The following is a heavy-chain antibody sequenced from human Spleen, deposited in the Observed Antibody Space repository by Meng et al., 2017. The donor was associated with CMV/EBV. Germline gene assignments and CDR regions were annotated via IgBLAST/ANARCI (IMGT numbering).Heavy chain of an antibody. V-gene: IGHV3-23*03. CDR1: GFTFSSYA. CDR3: ARDRLGDFYYYYGMDV. CDR2: IYSGGTST. J-gene: IGHJ6*02. Sequence: GGSLRLSCVASGFTFSSYAMSWVRQAPGKGLEWVSVIYSGGTSTYYADSVKGRFTISRDNSKNTLYLQMNSLRAEDMAVYYCARDRLGDFYYYYGMDVWGQGTTVTVSS. D-gene: IGHD3-10*01.